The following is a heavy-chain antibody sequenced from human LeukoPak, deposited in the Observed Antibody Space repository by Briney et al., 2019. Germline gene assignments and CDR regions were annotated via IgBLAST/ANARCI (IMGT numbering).Heavy chain of an antibody. D-gene: IGHD5-12*01. Sequence: GASVKVSCKTSDFRDYYMNWVRQAPGHGREWLGWINPKSGDTDYAQKFQGRVAMTRDTSISTAYMELSGLKPDDTAIYFCASGYSGYDLNYWGQGTQVTVSS. J-gene: IGHJ4*02. CDR2: INPKSGDT. CDR1: DFRDYY. CDR3: ASGYSGYDLNY. V-gene: IGHV1-2*02.